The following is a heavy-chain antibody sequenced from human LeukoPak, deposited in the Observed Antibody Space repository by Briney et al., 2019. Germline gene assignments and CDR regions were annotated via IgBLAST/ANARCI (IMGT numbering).Heavy chain of an antibody. D-gene: IGHD6-13*01. V-gene: IGHV3-48*02. CDR3: ARETVRSSWTYDY. Sequence: PGGSLRLSCAASGLTFSSHWMHWVRQAPGKGLEWVAYISSSSSLKYYADSVKGRFTISRDNAENSLFLQMISLRDEDTAVYYCARETVRSSWTYDYWGQGTLVTVSS. CDR2: ISSSSSLK. J-gene: IGHJ4*02. CDR1: GLTFSSHW.